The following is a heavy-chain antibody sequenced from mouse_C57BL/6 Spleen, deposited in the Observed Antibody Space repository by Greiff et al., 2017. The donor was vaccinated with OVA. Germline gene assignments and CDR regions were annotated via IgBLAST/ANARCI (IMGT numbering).Heavy chain of an antibody. CDR1: GFTFSDYG. CDR3: AKEVGNSYAMDY. Sequence: EVMLVESGGGLVKPGGSLKLSCAASGFTFSDYGMHWVRQAPEKGLEWVAYISSGSSTIYYADTVKGRFTISRDNAKNTLFLQMTSLRSEDTAMYYCAKEVGNSYAMDYWGQGTSVTVSS. J-gene: IGHJ4*01. D-gene: IGHD2-1*01. V-gene: IGHV5-17*01. CDR2: ISSGSSTI.